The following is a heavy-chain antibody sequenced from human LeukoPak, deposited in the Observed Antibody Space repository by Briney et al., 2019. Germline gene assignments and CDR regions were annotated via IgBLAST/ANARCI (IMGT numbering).Heavy chain of an antibody. J-gene: IGHJ4*02. D-gene: IGHD2-15*01. CDR3: ARGYCSGGSCYPGYFDY. V-gene: IGHV3-33*08. CDR1: GFTFSTYG. CDR2: MWYDGSNK. Sequence: GRSLRLSCAASGFTFSTYGMHWVRQVPGKGLEWVALMWYDGSNKYYADSVKGRFIIPRDNSKDTLYLQMNSLRAEDTAVYYCARGYCSGGSCYPGYFDYWGQRTLVTVSS.